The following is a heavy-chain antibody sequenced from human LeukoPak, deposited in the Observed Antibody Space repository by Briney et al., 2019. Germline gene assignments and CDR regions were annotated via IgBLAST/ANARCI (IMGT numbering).Heavy chain of an antibody. CDR2: IYWNNDN. CDR1: GFSLTTAGVG. Sequence: SGPTLVNPTQTLTLTCTFSGFSLTTAGVGVGWIRQPPGKALEWLALIYWNNDNRYSPSLRARLTITKDTSKNQVVLTMTKMDPVDTATYYCAHYGDYRFLYYFDFWGQGTLVTVSS. V-gene: IGHV2-5*01. D-gene: IGHD4-17*01. J-gene: IGHJ4*02. CDR3: AHYGDYRFLYYFDF.